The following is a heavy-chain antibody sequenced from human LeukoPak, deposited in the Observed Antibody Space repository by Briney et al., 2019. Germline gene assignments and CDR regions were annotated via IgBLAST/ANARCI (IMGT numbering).Heavy chain of an antibody. Sequence: GGTLRLSCAASGFTLSNYGMSWVRQAPGKGLEWVANIKQDGSEKYYVDSVKGRFTISRDNAKNSLYLQMNSLRAEDTAVYYCARDSPYSGNYSPIDYWGQGTLVTVSS. V-gene: IGHV3-7*01. CDR1: GFTLSNYG. CDR3: ARDSPYSGNYSPIDY. J-gene: IGHJ4*02. CDR2: IKQDGSEK. D-gene: IGHD1-26*01.